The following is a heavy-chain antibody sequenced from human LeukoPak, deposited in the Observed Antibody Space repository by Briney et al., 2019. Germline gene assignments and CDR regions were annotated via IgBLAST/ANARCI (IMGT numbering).Heavy chain of an antibody. CDR2: INPNSGGT. D-gene: IGHD2-2*01. CDR3: ARGGSPIFYYYMDV. CDR1: GYTFTDYY. J-gene: IGHJ6*03. Sequence: GASVKVSCKASGYTFTDYYMNWVRQAPGQGLEWMGWINPNSGGTNYAQKFQGRVTLTRDTSISTTYMELSRLKSDDTAIYYCARGGSPIFYYYMDVWGEGTTVTISS. V-gene: IGHV1-2*02.